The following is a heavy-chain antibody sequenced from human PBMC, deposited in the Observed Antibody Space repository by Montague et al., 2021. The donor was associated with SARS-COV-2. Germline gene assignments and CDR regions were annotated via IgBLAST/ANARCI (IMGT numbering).Heavy chain of an antibody. D-gene: IGHD6-13*01. Sequence: SETLSLTCTVSGGSISGYYWTWVRHPPGKGLEWIGYISYNGDTNYNPSLKSRVSISVDTSKNQFSLTLIAVTAADTAVYFCATHRQHHNHWGQGAMVAVSS. V-gene: IGHV4-59*08. J-gene: IGHJ5*02. CDR1: GGSISGYY. CDR3: ATHRQHHNH. CDR2: ISYNGDT.